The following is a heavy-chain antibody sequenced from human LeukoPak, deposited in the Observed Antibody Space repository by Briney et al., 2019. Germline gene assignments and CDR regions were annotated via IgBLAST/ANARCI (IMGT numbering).Heavy chain of an antibody. V-gene: IGHV1-46*03. CDR1: GYTFTIYY. CDR3: ARDRDDSSVWYLHAFDI. CDR2: INPSGGST. Sequence: ASVTVSFTASGYTFTIYYMHWVRQAPGQGNEWMGIINPSGGSTSYAQKFQGRVTMTSDMSTSTVYMELSSLTSEDTAVYYCARDRDDSSVWYLHAFDIWGQGTMVTVSS. J-gene: IGHJ3*02. D-gene: IGHD6-19*01.